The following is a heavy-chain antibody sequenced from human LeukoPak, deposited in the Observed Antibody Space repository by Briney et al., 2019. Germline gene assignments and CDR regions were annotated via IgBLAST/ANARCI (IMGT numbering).Heavy chain of an antibody. CDR2: IYSGGST. CDR3: ARVWFGEPQDY. Sequence: GGSLRLSCAASGFTISSNYMSWVRQAPGKGLEWVSVIYSGGSTYYADSVKGRFTISRDNSKNTLYLQMNSLRAEDTAVYYCARVWFGEPQDYWGQGTLVTVSS. V-gene: IGHV3-66*01. CDR1: GFTISSNY. D-gene: IGHD3-10*01. J-gene: IGHJ4*02.